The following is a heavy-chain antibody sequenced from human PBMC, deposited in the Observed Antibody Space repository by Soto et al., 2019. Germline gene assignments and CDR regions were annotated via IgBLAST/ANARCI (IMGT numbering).Heavy chain of an antibody. Sequence: ASVQVSCQASGYTFTGYYMHWVRQAPGQGLECMGWINPNSGGTNYAQKFQGRVTMTRDTSISTAYMELSRLRSDDTAVYYCARDRRYCSSTSCYRSPNWFDPWGQGTLVTVSS. J-gene: IGHJ5*02. D-gene: IGHD2-2*01. CDR1: GYTFTGYY. CDR2: INPNSGGT. V-gene: IGHV1-2*02. CDR3: ARDRRYCSSTSCYRSPNWFDP.